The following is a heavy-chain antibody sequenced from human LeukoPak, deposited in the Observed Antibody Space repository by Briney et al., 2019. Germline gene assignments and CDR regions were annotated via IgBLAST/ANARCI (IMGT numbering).Heavy chain of an antibody. V-gene: IGHV1-18*01. J-gene: IGHJ4*02. D-gene: IGHD4-17*01. CDR1: GYTFTSYG. Sequence: ASVKVSCKASGYTFTSYGISWVRQAPGQGLEWMGWISAYNGNTNYAQKFQGRVTMTEDTSTDTAYMELSSLRSEDTAVYYCARAHYGDSVGYWGQGTLVTVSS. CDR2: ISAYNGNT. CDR3: ARAHYGDSVGY.